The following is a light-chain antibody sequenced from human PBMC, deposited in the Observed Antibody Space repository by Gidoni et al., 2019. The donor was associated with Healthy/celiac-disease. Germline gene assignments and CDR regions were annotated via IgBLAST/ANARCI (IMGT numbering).Light chain of an antibody. J-gene: IGKJ4*01. V-gene: IGKV3-20*01. CDR2: GAS. CDR1: QSVSSSS. Sequence: DIVLTQSPGTLSWSPGERATLSCRASQSVSSSSLAWYQQKPGQAPRRLIYGASSRATGIPDRFSGRGSGTDFTLTISRLEPEDFAVYYCQQYGSSPFTSGGGTKVEIK. CDR3: QQYGSSPFT.